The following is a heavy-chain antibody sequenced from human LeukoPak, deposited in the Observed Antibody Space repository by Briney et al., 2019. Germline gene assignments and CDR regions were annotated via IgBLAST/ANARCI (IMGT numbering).Heavy chain of an antibody. CDR3: AGGGAGSYLDY. CDR1: RGTFSSYA. Sequence: ASVKVSCKASRGTFSSYAISWVRQAPGQGLEWMGGIIPIFGTANYAQKFQGRVTITADESTSTAYMELSSLRSEDTAVYYCAGGGAGSYLDYWGQGTLVTVSS. V-gene: IGHV1-69*13. J-gene: IGHJ4*02. D-gene: IGHD1-26*01. CDR2: IIPIFGTA.